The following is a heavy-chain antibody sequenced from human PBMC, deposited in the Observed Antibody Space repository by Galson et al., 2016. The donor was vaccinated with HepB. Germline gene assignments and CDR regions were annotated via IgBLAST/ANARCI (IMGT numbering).Heavy chain of an antibody. V-gene: IGHV3-23*01. D-gene: IGHD3-22*01. Sequence: SLRLSCAASGFTFINYAMGWVRQAPGKGLEWVSYISGAGGRTYYADSVKGRFIISRDDSQNTLFLQMNRLRVEDTAVYYCAPWDSIRWFEYWSQGSQVAVS. CDR3: APWDSIRWFEY. CDR2: ISGAGGRT. J-gene: IGHJ4*02. CDR1: GFTFINYA.